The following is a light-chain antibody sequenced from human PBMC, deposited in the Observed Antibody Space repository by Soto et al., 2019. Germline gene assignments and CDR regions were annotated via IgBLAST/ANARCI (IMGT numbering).Light chain of an antibody. CDR3: QQYNSYSPA. CDR2: DAS. Sequence: DIQMTQSPSTLSASVGDRVIITCRASRSISNWLAWYQQRPGIAPKPLIFDASILQSGVPSRFSGSGSGTEFTLSISRLQTDDFATYYCQQYNSYSPAFGQGTKVDIK. J-gene: IGKJ1*01. V-gene: IGKV1-5*01. CDR1: RSISNW.